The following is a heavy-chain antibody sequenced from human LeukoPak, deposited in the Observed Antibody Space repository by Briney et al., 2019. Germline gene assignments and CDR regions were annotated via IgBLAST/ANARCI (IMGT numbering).Heavy chain of an antibody. V-gene: IGHV3-30*03. CDR3: ARDLNLGTSDSY. CDR1: GFTFSSYG. Sequence: SGGSLRLSCAASGFTFSSYGMHWVRQAPGKGLEWVAMISFDGTNKHYADSVKGRFTISRDNSEDTLSLEMNNLRPEDTAVYYCARDLNLGTSDSYWGQGTLVTVSS. CDR2: ISFDGTNK. J-gene: IGHJ4*02. D-gene: IGHD3/OR15-3a*01.